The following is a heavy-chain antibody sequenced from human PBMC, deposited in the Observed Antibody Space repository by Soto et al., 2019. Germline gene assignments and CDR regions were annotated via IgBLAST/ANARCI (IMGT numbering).Heavy chain of an antibody. J-gene: IGHJ5*02. CDR3: ARGPLSGVATIWDYANWFDP. CDR2: INADKGDT. CDR1: GYSFTDFA. D-gene: IGHD5-12*01. V-gene: IGHV1-3*01. Sequence: QAQLVQSGAEVKKTGASVKVSCKASGYSFTDFAMHWVRLASGQRLEWMGWINADKGDTKYSPKFQGRVTITRDTSATTVYMELSSLRSEDTAVYYCARGPLSGVATIWDYANWFDPWGQGSLVTVST.